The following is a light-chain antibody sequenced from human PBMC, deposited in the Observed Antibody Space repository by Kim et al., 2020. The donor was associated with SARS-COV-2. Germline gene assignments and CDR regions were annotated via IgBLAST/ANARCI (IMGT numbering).Light chain of an antibody. CDR2: AAS. CDR1: QSVSNY. V-gene: IGKV3-15*01. J-gene: IGKJ5*01. CDR3: QQYSNWRIT. Sequence: VAPGERATLPCRAIQSVSNYLAWYQHKPGQAPRLLIYAASTRATGLPARFSGSGSGTQFTLTISSLQSEDFAVYYCQQYSNWRITFGQGTRLEIK.